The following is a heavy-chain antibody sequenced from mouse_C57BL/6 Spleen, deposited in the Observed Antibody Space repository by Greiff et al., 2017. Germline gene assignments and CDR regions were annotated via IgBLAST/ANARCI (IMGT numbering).Heavy chain of an antibody. CDR3: SRRGYSNYHYWYFDD. D-gene: IGHD2-5*01. Sequence: QVQLQQSGAELVMPGASVKLSCKASGYTFTSYWMHWVKQRPGQGLEWIGEIDPSDSYTNYNQKFKGKSTLPVDNSSSTAYMQLSSLTSEDSAADYCSRRGYSNYHYWYFDDWGTGTTVTVSA. CDR1: GYTFTSYW. CDR2: IDPSDSYT. J-gene: IGHJ1*03. V-gene: IGHV1-69*01.